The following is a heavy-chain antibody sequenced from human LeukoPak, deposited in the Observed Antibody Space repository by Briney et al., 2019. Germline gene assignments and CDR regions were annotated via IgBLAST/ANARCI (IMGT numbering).Heavy chain of an antibody. CDR2: ISWDGGST. CDR1: GFTFDDYA. D-gene: IGHD1-26*01. Sequence: GGSLRLSCAASGFTFDDYAMHWVRQAPGKGLEWVSLISWDGGSTYYADSVKGRFTISRDNSKNTLYLQMNSLRVEDTAVYYCAKSAGGTYYYYYMDVWGKGTTVTVSS. J-gene: IGHJ6*03. V-gene: IGHV3-43D*03. CDR3: AKSAGGTYYYYYMDV.